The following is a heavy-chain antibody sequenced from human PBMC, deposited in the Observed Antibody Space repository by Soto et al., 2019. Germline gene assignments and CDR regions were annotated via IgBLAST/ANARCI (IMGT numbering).Heavy chain of an antibody. Sequence: EVQLVESGGGLVQPGGSLRLSCAASGFTFSSYSMNWVRQAPGKGLEWVSYISSSSSTIYYADSVKGRFTISRDNAKNSLYLQMNSLRDEDTAVYYCARAYAHGVVVSATNWYFDLWGRGTLVTVSS. CDR1: GFTFSSYS. D-gene: IGHD2-21*01. V-gene: IGHV3-48*02. CDR2: ISSSSSTI. CDR3: ARAYAHGVVVSATNWYFDL. J-gene: IGHJ2*01.